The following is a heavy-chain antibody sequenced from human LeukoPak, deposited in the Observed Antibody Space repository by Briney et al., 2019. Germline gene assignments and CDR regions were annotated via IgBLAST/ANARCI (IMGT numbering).Heavy chain of an antibody. CDR2: ISGSGGRT. J-gene: IGHJ4*02. V-gene: IGHV3-23*01. CDR3: AKDGNTFPYYFDY. CDR1: GFTFSTYT. Sequence: GGSLRLSCAASGFTFSTYTMSWVRQAPGKGLEWVSAISGSGGRTYYADSVKGRFTISRDNSKNTLYLQMNSLRAEDTALYFCAKDGNTFPYYFDYWGQGTLVTVSS. D-gene: IGHD2/OR15-2a*01.